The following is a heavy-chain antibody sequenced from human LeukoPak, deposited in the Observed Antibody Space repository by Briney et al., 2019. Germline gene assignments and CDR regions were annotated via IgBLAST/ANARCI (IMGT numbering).Heavy chain of an antibody. CDR1: GGSITNY. V-gene: IGHV4-59*08. CDR3: ARQGTMTRGGYWLDP. Sequence: SETLSLTCTVSGGSITNYWSWIRQPPGRGLEWIGYIYYSGSTNYNPSLKSRVTTSVDTSKNQFSLSLSSVTAADTAVYYCARQGTMTRGGYWLDPWGQGTLVTVSS. CDR2: IYYSGST. J-gene: IGHJ5*02. D-gene: IGHD3-10*01.